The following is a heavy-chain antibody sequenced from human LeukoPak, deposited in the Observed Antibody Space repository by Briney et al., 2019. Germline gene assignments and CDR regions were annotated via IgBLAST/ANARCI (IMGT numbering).Heavy chain of an antibody. CDR3: ARDEATMVRGHDY. V-gene: IGHV3-7*01. Sequence: GGSLRLSCAASGFTFGRYWMSGVRQAPGKGLEWVANIKQDGGEIYYVDSVKGRFTISRDNAKNSLYLQMNGLRAEDTAVYYCARDEATMVRGHDYWGQGTLVTVSS. D-gene: IGHD3-10*01. CDR1: GFTFGRYW. J-gene: IGHJ4*02. CDR2: IKQDGGEI.